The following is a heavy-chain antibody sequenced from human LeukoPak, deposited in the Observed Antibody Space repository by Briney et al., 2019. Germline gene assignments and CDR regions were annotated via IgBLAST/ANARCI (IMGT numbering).Heavy chain of an antibody. J-gene: IGHJ3*02. CDR3: ARGVRGGWVSARYELEAFDI. D-gene: IGHD1-1*01. CDR1: GGSISSYY. Sequence: PSETLSLTCTISGGSISSYYWSWIRQPPGKGLEWIGYIYYSGSTNYNPSLKSRVTISVDTSKNQFSLKLSSVTAADTAVYYCARGVRGGWVSARYELEAFDIWGQGTMVTVSS. CDR2: IYYSGST. V-gene: IGHV4-59*01.